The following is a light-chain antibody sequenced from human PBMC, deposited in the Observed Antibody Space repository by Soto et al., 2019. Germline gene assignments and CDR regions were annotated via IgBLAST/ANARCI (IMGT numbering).Light chain of an antibody. CDR2: GAA. Sequence: EIVMTQSPATLSVSPGERATLSCTASQSVFSSLAWYQQKPGQAPRLLIYGAATRATGIPARFSGSGSGTEFTLTISSFQSEDFAVYYCQQYHNWPAFGQGTKVDIK. V-gene: IGKV3-15*01. CDR1: QSVFSS. J-gene: IGKJ1*01. CDR3: QQYHNWPA.